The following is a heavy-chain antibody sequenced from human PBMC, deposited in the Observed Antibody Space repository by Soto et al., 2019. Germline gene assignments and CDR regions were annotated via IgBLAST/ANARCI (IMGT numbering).Heavy chain of an antibody. V-gene: IGHV1-46*01. CDR1: GYTFTSYY. D-gene: IGHD1-7*01. Sequence: QVQLVQSGAEVKKPGASVKVSCKASGYTFTSYYMHWVRQAPGQGLEWMGIINPSGGSTSYAQKFQGRVTMTRDTSTSTVYMELSSLRSEDTAVYYCAKGLNWNYVKGWFDPWGQGTLVTVSS. CDR2: INPSGGST. CDR3: AKGLNWNYVKGWFDP. J-gene: IGHJ5*02.